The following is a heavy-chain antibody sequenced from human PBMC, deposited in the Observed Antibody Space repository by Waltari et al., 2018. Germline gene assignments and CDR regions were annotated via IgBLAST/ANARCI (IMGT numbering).Heavy chain of an antibody. J-gene: IGHJ4*02. D-gene: IGHD6-13*01. CDR1: GGSFRGYY. Sequence: QVQLQQWGAGLLKPSETLSLTCAVYGGSFRGYYWSWIRQPPGKGLEWIGEINYIGSTNYNPSLKSRLTISVDTSKKQFSLKLSSVTAADTAVYYCATRRGGYSSSWYPFDYWGQGTLVTVSS. CDR2: INYIGST. V-gene: IGHV4-34*01. CDR3: ATRRGGYSSSWYPFDY.